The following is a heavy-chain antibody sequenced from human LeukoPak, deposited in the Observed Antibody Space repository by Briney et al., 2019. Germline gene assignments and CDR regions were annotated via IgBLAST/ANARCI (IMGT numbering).Heavy chain of an antibody. CDR2: ISGSGGST. CDR3: AKPLGYSSSWAHYFDY. D-gene: IGHD6-13*01. J-gene: IGHJ4*02. CDR1: GFTFSSYA. Sequence: GGSLRLSCAASGFTFSSYAMSWVRQAPGKGLEWVSAISGSGGSTYYADSVKGRFTISRDNSKNTLYLQMNSLRAEDTAVYYCAKPLGYSSSWAHYFDYRGQGTLVTVSS. V-gene: IGHV3-23*01.